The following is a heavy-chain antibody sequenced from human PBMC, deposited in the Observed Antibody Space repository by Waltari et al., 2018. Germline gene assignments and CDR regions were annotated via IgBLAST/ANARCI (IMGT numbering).Heavy chain of an antibody. Sequence: EVQLVESGGGLVQPGRSLRLSCAASGFTFDDYAMHWVRQAPGKGLEWVSGISWNSGSIGYADSVKGRFTISRDNAKNSLYLQMNSLRAEDTALYYCAKVGVVTADYWGQGTLVTVSS. D-gene: IGHD3-3*01. CDR3: AKVGVVTADY. V-gene: IGHV3-9*01. J-gene: IGHJ4*02. CDR2: ISWNSGSI. CDR1: GFTFDDYA.